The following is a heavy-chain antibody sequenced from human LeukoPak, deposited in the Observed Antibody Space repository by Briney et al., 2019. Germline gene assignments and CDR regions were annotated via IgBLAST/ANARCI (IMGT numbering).Heavy chain of an antibody. D-gene: IGHD7-27*01. CDR1: GFTFSSYW. CDR2: IKQDGSEK. V-gene: IGHV3-7*01. Sequence: PGGSLRLSCAASGFTFSSYWMSWVRQAPGKGLEWVAGIKQDGSEKYYVDSVKGRFTISRDNAKNSLYLQMNSLRAEDTAVYYCARGWGRSWDENWFDAWGQGTRVTASS. CDR3: ARGWGRSWDENWFDA. J-gene: IGHJ5*02.